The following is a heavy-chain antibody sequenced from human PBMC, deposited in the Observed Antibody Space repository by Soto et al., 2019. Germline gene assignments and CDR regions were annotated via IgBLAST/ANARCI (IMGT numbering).Heavy chain of an antibody. CDR3: ARDGTPLLWFGEFHYYGMDV. Sequence: GGSLRLSCAASGFTFSSYGMHWVRQAPGKGLEWVAVIWYDGSNKYYADSVKGRFTISRDNSKNTLYLQMNSLRAEDTAVYYCARDGTPLLWFGEFHYYGMDVWGQGTTVTVSS. CDR1: GFTFSSYG. D-gene: IGHD3-10*01. J-gene: IGHJ6*02. V-gene: IGHV3-33*01. CDR2: IWYDGSNK.